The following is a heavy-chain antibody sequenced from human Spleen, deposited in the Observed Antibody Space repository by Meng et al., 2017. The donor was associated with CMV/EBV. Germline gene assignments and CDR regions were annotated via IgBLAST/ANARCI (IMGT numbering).Heavy chain of an antibody. V-gene: IGHV3-20*03. CDR3: ARQGFCSRSSCHYHDAFDI. CDR1: FDDYG. CDR2: INWSDGST. J-gene: IGHJ3*02. Sequence: FDDYGMSCVRKVPGKGLEWVSGINWSDGSTGYADSVRGRFTISRDNAKKSLYLQINSLRAEDTALYYCARQGFCSRSSCHYHDAFDIWGQGTMVTVSS. D-gene: IGHD2-2*01.